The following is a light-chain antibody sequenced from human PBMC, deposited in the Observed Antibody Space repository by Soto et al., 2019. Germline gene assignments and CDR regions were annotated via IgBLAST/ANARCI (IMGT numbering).Light chain of an antibody. CDR1: QSLLHSNGYNY. V-gene: IGKV2-28*01. Sequence: IVMTQSPLSLPVTPGEPASISCRSSQSLLHSNGYNYLDWYLQKPGQSPQLLSYLGSNRASGVPDRFSGGGSGTDFTLKISRVEAEDVGVYYCMQALQTPLTFGGGTKVEIK. J-gene: IGKJ4*01. CDR3: MQALQTPLT. CDR2: LGS.